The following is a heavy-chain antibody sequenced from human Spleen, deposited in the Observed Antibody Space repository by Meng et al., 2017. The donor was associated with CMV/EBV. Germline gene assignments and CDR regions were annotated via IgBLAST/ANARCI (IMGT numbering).Heavy chain of an antibody. CDR2: INHSGST. Sequence: CGGSLSNSYWSWIRQPPGKGLEWIGEINHSGSTNYNPSLKSRVTISVDTSKNQFSLKLSSVTAADTAVYYCARGGNYYESSGYLAYWGQGTLVTVSS. CDR3: ARGGNYYESSGYLAY. V-gene: IGHV4-34*01. CDR1: GGSLSNSY. D-gene: IGHD3-22*01. J-gene: IGHJ4*02.